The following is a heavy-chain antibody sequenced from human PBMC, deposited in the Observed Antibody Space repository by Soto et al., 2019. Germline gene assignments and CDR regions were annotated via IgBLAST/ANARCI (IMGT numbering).Heavy chain of an antibody. CDR1: GFTVSSNY. CDR2: IYSGGST. Sequence: PGGSLRLSCAASGFTVSSNYMSWVRQAPGKGLEWVSVIYSGGSTYYADSVKGRFTISRDNSKNTLYLQMNSLRAEDTAVYYCARTGDGYNEGFDYWGQGTLVTVS. V-gene: IGHV3-53*01. CDR3: ARTGDGYNEGFDY. D-gene: IGHD5-12*01. J-gene: IGHJ4*02.